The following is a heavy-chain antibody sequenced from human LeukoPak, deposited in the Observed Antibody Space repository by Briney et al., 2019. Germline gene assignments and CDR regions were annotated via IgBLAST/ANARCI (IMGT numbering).Heavy chain of an antibody. Sequence: PSETLSLTCAVYGGSFSGYYWSWIRQPPGKGLEWIGEINHSGSTNYNPSLKSRVTISVDTSKNQFSLKLSSVTAADTAVYYCAVPLRYHLTHDAFDIWGQGTMVTVSS. CDR2: INHSGST. CDR3: AVPLRYHLTHDAFDI. V-gene: IGHV4-34*01. J-gene: IGHJ3*02. CDR1: GGSFSGYY. D-gene: IGHD3-9*01.